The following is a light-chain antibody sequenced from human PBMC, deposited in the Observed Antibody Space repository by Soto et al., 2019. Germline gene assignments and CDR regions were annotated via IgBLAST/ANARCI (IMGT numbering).Light chain of an antibody. V-gene: IGLV2-14*02. CDR1: SSDVGSYNV. J-gene: IGLJ1*01. CDR2: EVS. CDR3: SSYTSSSTSYV. Sequence: QSALTQPASVSGSPGQSITISCTGTSSDVGSYNVVSWYQQHPGKAPKLIIFEVSNRPSRVSNRFSGSKSGNTASLTISGLQAEDEADYYCSSYTSSSTSYVFGTGTKLTVL.